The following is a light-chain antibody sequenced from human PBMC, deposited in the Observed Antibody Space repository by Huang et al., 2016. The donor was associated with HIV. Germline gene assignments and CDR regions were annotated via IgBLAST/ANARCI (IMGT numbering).Light chain of an antibody. J-gene: IGKJ3*01. CDR2: STS. V-gene: IGKV3-20*01. CDR3: QQYGTSPRT. Sequence: EIVLTQSPGTLSLSPGERATLSCRSSQSVSSSDVAWYQLKPGQAPRLLIYSTSSRASGIPDRFSGSGSGTDFTLTISRLEPEDFAVYYCQQYGTSPRTFGPGTKVDIK. CDR1: QSVSSSD.